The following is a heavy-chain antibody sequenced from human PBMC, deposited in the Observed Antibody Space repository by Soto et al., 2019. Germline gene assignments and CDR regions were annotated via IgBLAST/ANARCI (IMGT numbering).Heavy chain of an antibody. CDR1: GGSFSGYY. CDR2: INHSGST. Sequence: SETLSLTCAVYGGSFSGYYWSWIRQPPGKGLEWIGEINHSGSTNYNPSLKSRVTISVDTSKNQFSLKLSSVTAADTAVYYCARYTGASAADGFDYWGQGNLVTVSS. CDR3: ARYTGASAADGFDY. V-gene: IGHV4-34*01. D-gene: IGHD6-13*01. J-gene: IGHJ4*02.